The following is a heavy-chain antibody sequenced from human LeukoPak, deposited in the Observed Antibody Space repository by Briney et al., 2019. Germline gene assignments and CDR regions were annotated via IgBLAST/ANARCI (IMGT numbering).Heavy chain of an antibody. Sequence: PGGSLRLSCAASGFTFSGYSMNWVRQAPGKGLEWVSYISSSSSTIYYADSVKGRFTISRDNAKNSLYLQMNSLRAEDTAVYYCATGGSYKRYVNYYMDVWGKGTTVTASS. V-gene: IGHV3-48*01. CDR1: GFTFSGYS. CDR3: ATGGSYKRYVNYYMDV. CDR2: ISSSSSTI. D-gene: IGHD1-26*01. J-gene: IGHJ6*03.